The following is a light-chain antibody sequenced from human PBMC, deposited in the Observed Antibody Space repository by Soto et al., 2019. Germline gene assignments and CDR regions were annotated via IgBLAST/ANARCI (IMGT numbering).Light chain of an antibody. CDR2: AVS. CDR1: SSDVGGYNY. V-gene: IGLV2-14*01. J-gene: IGLJ1*01. CDR3: SSYAGSSNV. Sequence: QSALTQPASVPGSPGQSITISCTGTSSDVGGYNYVSWYQQHPGKAPKLMIYAVSNRPSGVSNRFSGSKSGNTATLTISGLQAEDEADYYCSSYAGSSNVFGTGTKVTVL.